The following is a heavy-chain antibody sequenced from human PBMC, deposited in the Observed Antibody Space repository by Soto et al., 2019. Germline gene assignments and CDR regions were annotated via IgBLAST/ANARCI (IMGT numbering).Heavy chain of an antibody. D-gene: IGHD1-7*01. J-gene: IGHJ5*02. CDR1: GDSFTSYG. V-gene: IGHV1-18*01. Sequence: ASVKVSCKASGDSFTSYGISWVRQAPGRGREWMGRISPYNGNTNYAQKLQGRVTMTTDTSTSTAYMELRSLRSDDTAVYYCARDINWNYGRRWFDPWGQGTLGTVSS. CDR3: ARDINWNYGRRWFDP. CDR2: ISPYNGNT.